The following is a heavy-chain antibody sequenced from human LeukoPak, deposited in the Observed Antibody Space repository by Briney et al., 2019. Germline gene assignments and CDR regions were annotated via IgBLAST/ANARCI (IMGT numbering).Heavy chain of an antibody. J-gene: IGHJ3*02. Sequence: PGGSLRLSCAASGFTFSSYAMSWVRQAPGKGLEWVSAISGSGGSTYYADSVKGRFTISRDNSKNTLYLQMNSLRAEDTAVYCCAKDRDYYGSGAAFDIWGQGTMVTVSS. CDR2: ISGSGGST. CDR1: GFTFSSYA. D-gene: IGHD3-10*01. V-gene: IGHV3-23*01. CDR3: AKDRDYYGSGAAFDI.